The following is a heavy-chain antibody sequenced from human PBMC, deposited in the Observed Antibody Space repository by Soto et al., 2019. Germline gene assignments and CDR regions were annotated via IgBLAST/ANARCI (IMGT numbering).Heavy chain of an antibody. CDR3: AKDGRLSGSYYSYFDY. CDR2: ISGSGDST. V-gene: IGHV3-23*01. CDR1: GFTFSSYA. J-gene: IGHJ4*02. D-gene: IGHD1-26*01. Sequence: GESLKISCAASGFTFSSYAMSWVRQAPGKGLAWVSAISGSGDSTYYADSVKGRFTISRDNSKNTLYLQMNSLRAEDTAVYDCAKDGRLSGSYYSYFDYWGQGTLVTVSS.